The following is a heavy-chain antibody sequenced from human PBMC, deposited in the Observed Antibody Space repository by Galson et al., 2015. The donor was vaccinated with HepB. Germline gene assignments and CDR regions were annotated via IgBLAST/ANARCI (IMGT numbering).Heavy chain of an antibody. J-gene: IGHJ4*02. CDR1: GFTFSSYG. D-gene: IGHD3-22*01. Sequence: SLRLSCAASGFTFSSYGMHWVRQAPGKGLEWVAVISYDGSNKYYADSVKGRFTISRDNSKNTLYLQMNSLRAEDTAVYYCAKAPYYYDSSGYYATHWGQGTLVTVSS. CDR2: ISYDGSNK. CDR3: AKAPYYYDSSGYYATH. V-gene: IGHV3-30*18.